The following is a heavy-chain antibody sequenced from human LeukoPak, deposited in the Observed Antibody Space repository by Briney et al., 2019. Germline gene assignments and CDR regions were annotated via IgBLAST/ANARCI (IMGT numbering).Heavy chain of an antibody. V-gene: IGHV3-48*01. J-gene: IGHJ4*02. CDR1: GFTFSSYS. CDR2: ISSSSII. Sequence: GGSLRLSCAASGFTFSSYSMNWVRQAPGKGLEWVSYISSSSIIYYADSVKGRFTISRDNSKNTLYLQMNSLRAEDTAVYYCAKDRGIAARPTTFDYWGQGTLVTVSS. D-gene: IGHD6-6*01. CDR3: AKDRGIAARPTTFDY.